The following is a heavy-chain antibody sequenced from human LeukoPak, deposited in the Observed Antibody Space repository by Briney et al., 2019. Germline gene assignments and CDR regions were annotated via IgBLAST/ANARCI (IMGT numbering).Heavy chain of an antibody. CDR1: GGSISSYY. CDR2: IYSSGST. CDR3: ARELNTGSHNGDYFDY. V-gene: IGHV4-59*01. Sequence: SETLSLTCTVSGGSISSYYWSWIRLPPGKGLEWIGYIYSSGSTNYNPSLKSRVTMSVDKAKKQFSLKLTSVTVADTAVYYCARELNTGSHNGDYFDYWGQGALVTVSS. J-gene: IGHJ4*02. D-gene: IGHD1-26*01.